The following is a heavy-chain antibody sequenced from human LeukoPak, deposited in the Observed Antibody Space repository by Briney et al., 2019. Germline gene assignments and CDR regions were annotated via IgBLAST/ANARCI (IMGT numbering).Heavy chain of an antibody. V-gene: IGHV4-39*07. J-gene: IGHJ4*02. CDR2: IYYSGST. Sequence: PSETLSLTCAVSGGSISSSSYYWGWLRQPPGKGLEWSGSIYYSGSTYYNPALKSRVTISVDTSKIQFSLKLGSVADADTAVYYCGGVGGVWVGCSSGWYNYWGQGTLVTVSS. D-gene: IGHD6-19*01. CDR1: GGSISSSSYY. CDR3: GGVGGVWVGCSSGWYNY.